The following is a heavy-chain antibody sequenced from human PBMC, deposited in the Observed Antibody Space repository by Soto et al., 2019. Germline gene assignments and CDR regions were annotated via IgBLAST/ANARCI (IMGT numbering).Heavy chain of an antibody. CDR3: AKVGAIPGSGRRNWFDP. CDR2: IYYSGST. D-gene: IGHD1-26*01. CDR1: GGSISSSSYY. J-gene: IGHJ5*02. Sequence: ETLSLTCTVSGGSISSSSYYWGWIRQPPGKGLEWIGSIYYSGSTYYNPSLKSRVTISVDTSKNQFSLKLSSVTAADTAVYYCAKVGAIPGSGRRNWFDPWGQGTLVTVSS. V-gene: IGHV4-39*01.